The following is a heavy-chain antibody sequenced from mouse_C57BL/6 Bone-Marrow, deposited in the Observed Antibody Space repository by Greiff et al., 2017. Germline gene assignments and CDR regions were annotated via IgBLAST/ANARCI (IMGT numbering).Heavy chain of an antibody. D-gene: IGHD2-5*01. Sequence: VQLQQPGAELVKPGASVKMSCKASGYTFTSYWITWVKQRPGQGLEWIGDIYPGSGSTNYNEKFKSKATLTVDTSSSTAYMQLSSLTSEDSAVYDCAREGAYYNNSDYWGQGTTLTVSS. CDR2: IYPGSGST. V-gene: IGHV1-55*01. J-gene: IGHJ2*01. CDR1: GYTFTSYW. CDR3: AREGAYYNNSDY.